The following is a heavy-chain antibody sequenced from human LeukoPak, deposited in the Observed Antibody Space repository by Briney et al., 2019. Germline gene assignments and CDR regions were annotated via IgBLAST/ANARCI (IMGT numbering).Heavy chain of an antibody. D-gene: IGHD5-18*01. CDR1: GYTFTGYY. CDR2: INPNSGGT. J-gene: IGHJ4*02. CDR3: ARDRVEIQLWLNY. Sequence: GASVKVSCKASGYTFTGYYMHWVRQAPGQGLEWMGWINPNSGGTNYAQKLQGRGTMTRDTSISTAYMELSRLRSDDTAVYYCARDRVEIQLWLNYWGQGTLVTVSS. V-gene: IGHV1-2*02.